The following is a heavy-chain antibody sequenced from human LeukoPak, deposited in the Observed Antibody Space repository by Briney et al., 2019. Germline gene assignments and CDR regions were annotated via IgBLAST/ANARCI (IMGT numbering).Heavy chain of an antibody. CDR2: ISGSGGST. CDR1: GFTFSSYA. V-gene: IGHV3-23*01. CDR3: AKPDRENYYFDY. D-gene: IGHD3-22*01. J-gene: IGHJ4*02. Sequence: DPGGSLRLSCAASGFTFSSYAMSWVRQAPGKGLEWVSAISGSGGSTYYADSVKGRFTISRDNSKNTLYPQMNSLRAEDTAVYYCAKPDRENYYFDYWGQGTLVTVSS.